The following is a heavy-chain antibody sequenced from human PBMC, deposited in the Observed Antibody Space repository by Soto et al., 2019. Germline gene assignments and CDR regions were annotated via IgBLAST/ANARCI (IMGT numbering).Heavy chain of an antibody. J-gene: IGHJ6*02. CDR3: ARDGSTITRYYYYGMDV. V-gene: IGHV4-31*03. Sequence: SETLSLTCTVSGGSISSGGYYWSWIRQHPGKGLEWIGYIYYSGSTYYNPSLKSRVTISVDTSKNQFSLKLSSVTAADTAVYYCARDGSTITRYYYYGMDVWGQGTTVTVS. CDR2: IYYSGST. CDR1: GGSISSGGYY. D-gene: IGHD5-12*01.